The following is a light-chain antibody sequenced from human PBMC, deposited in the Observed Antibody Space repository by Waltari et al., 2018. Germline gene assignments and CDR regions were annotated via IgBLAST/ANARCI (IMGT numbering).Light chain of an antibody. Sequence: EIVLTQSPGTLSLSPGERATLSGRASQTVRTTYLAWYQQKPCQARTRLIYGASSRATGIPDRFSGSWCWTDFALNISSLEPEDFAVYYCQQYDISPLTFGGGTKVEIK. CDR3: QQYDISPLT. CDR2: GAS. J-gene: IGKJ4*01. CDR1: QTVRTTY. V-gene: IGKV3-20*01.